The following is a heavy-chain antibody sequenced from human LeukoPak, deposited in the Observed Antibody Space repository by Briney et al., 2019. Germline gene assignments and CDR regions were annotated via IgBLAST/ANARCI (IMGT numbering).Heavy chain of an antibody. CDR3: TSGYSVARHDHY. D-gene: IGHD5/OR15-5a*01. J-gene: IGHJ4*02. Sequence: GGSLRLSCAASGFTFSSYWMHWVRQAPGKGLEWVGRIKRTVYGAPTDYAAPVKGRFIITRDDSRNMVYLQMNSLKTEDTAVYFCTSGYSVARHDHYWGPGTQVIVSS. CDR1: GFTFSSYW. V-gene: IGHV3-15*07. CDR2: IKRTVYGAPT.